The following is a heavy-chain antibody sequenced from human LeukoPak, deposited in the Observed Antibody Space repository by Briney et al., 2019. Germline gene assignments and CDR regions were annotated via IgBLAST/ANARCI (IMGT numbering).Heavy chain of an antibody. V-gene: IGHV3-21*01. CDR2: ISSSSSYI. Sequence: GGSLRLSCAASGFTFSSYSMTWVRQAPGKGLEWVSSISSSSSYIYYADSVKGRFTISRDNAKNSLYLQMNSLRAEDTAVYYCARDLGVDYYYDSSGPPRYWGQGTLVTVSS. D-gene: IGHD3-22*01. CDR1: GFTFSSYS. J-gene: IGHJ4*02. CDR3: ARDLGVDYYYDSSGPPRY.